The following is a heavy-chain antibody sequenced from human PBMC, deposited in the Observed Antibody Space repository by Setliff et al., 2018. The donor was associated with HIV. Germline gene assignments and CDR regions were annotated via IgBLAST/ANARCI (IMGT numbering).Heavy chain of an antibody. V-gene: IGHV4-34*01. D-gene: IGHD2-8*02. Sequence: SETLSLTCAVYGGSLTNYYWSWFRQSPGKGLERIGEISDSATTDYNPSLKSRVIISLDTSKKQFSLKLNSVTAADTAVYYCARGSTCIGGGCLTYYYYYYGLDAWGQGTTVTVSS. CDR1: GGSLTNYY. J-gene: IGHJ6*02. CDR2: ISDSATT. CDR3: ARGSTCIGGGCLTYYYYYYGLDA.